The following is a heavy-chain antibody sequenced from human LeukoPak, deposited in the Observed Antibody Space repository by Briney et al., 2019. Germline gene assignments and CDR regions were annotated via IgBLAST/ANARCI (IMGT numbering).Heavy chain of an antibody. CDR3: ARERYDILTGPDAFDI. D-gene: IGHD3-9*01. Sequence: GGSLRLSCAASGFTVSSNYMSWVRQAPGKGLEWVSVIYSGGSTYYTDSVKGRFTISRDNSKNTLYLQMNSLRAEDTAVYYCARERYDILTGPDAFDIWGQGTLVTVSS. CDR2: IYSGGST. J-gene: IGHJ3*02. V-gene: IGHV3-66*01. CDR1: GFTVSSNY.